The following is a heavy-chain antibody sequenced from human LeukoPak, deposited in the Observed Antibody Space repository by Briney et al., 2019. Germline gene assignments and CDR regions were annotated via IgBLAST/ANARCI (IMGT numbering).Heavy chain of an antibody. CDR3: ARAVVVARGLMAYFDY. CDR2: IIPIPGMA. Sequence: SVEVSCKASGGTFSFYAINWVRQAPGQGLEWMGRIIPIPGMANYAQKFQGRVTITADSSTSTAYMEVSSLRSEDTAVYYCARAVVVARGLMAYFDYWGQGTLVTVSS. D-gene: IGHD3-10*01. V-gene: IGHV1-69*04. J-gene: IGHJ4*02. CDR1: GGTFSFYA.